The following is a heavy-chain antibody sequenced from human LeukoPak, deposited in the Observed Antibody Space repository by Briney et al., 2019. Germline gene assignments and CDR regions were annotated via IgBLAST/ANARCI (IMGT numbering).Heavy chain of an antibody. CDR2: ISGSGGST. V-gene: IGHV3-23*01. CDR1: GFTFSSYA. J-gene: IGHJ4*02. Sequence: PGGSLRLSCAASGFTFSSYAMSWVRQAPGKGLEWVSAISGSGGSTYYADSVEGWFTISRDNSKNTLYLQMNSLRAEDTAVYYCAKDRHDSSGYYHYWGQGTLVTVSS. CDR3: AKDRHDSSGYYHY. D-gene: IGHD3-22*01.